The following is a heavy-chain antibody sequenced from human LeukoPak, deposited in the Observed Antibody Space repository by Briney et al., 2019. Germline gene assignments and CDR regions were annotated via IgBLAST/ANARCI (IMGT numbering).Heavy chain of an antibody. V-gene: IGHV4-39*07. D-gene: IGHD2-2*01. J-gene: IGHJ4*02. CDR3: ARVRRCSSTSCPFGPDY. Sequence: PSETLSLTCTVSGGSINSSSYYWGWIRQPPGKGLEWIGSIFYSGNTYDNPSLKSRVTISVDTPKNQFSLKLSSVTAADTAVYYCARVRRCSSTSCPFGPDYWGQGTLVTVSS. CDR2: IFYSGNT. CDR1: GGSINSSSYY.